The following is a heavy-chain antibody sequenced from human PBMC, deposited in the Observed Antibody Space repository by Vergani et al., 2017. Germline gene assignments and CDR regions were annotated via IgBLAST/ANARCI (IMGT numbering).Heavy chain of an antibody. CDR2: IYYSGST. J-gene: IGHJ3*02. Sequence: QVQLQESGPGLVKPSGTLSLTCAVSGGSISSSGYYWSWIRQHPGKGLEWIGYIYYSGSTYYNPSLKSRVTISVDTSKNQFSLKLSSVTAADTAVYYCARARGEGDAFDIWGQGTMVTVSS. CDR1: GGSISSSGYY. V-gene: IGHV4-31*11. CDR3: ARARGEGDAFDI.